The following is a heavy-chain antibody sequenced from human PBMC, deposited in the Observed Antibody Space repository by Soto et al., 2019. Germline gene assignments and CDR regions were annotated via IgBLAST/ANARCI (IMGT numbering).Heavy chain of an antibody. CDR3: ARDRRDQTIFGMVGYFDL. D-gene: IGHD3-3*01. Sequence: QVQLVQSGAEVKKPGSSVKVSCKPSGGSFSSHAVSWVRQAPGQGLEWVGGIVPIFGTKNYAEKFQGRVTITADKSTSTVYMDLSSLKSEDTAVYFCARDRRDQTIFGMVGYFDLWGRGTLDSVSS. CDR1: GGSFSSHA. CDR2: IVPIFGTK. J-gene: IGHJ2*01. V-gene: IGHV1-69*06.